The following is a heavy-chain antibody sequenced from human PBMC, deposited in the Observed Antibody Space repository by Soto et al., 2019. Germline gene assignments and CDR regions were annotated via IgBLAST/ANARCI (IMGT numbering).Heavy chain of an antibody. Sequence: QVQLVESGGGVVQPGRSLRLSCAASGFTFSSYGMHWVRQAPGKGLEWVAVIWYDGSNKYYADSVKGRFTISRDNSKNTLYLQMNSLRAEDTAVYYCARDGSLYDSSGYRLYYYYYGMDVWGQGTTVTVSS. CDR2: IWYDGSNK. V-gene: IGHV3-33*01. CDR3: ARDGSLYDSSGYRLYYYYYGMDV. D-gene: IGHD3-22*01. CDR1: GFTFSSYG. J-gene: IGHJ6*02.